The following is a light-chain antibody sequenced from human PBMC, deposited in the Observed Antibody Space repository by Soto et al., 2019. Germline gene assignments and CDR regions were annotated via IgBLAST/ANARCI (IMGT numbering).Light chain of an antibody. V-gene: IGLV1-40*01. CDR2: GNS. J-gene: IGLJ1*01. CDR3: QSYDSSLSVYV. CDR1: SSNIGAGYD. Sequence: QLVLTQPPSVSGAPGQRVTISCTGSSSNIGAGYDVNWYQQLPGTAPKLLIYGNSKRPSGVPDRLSGSKSGTSASLAITGLQAEDEADYYCQSYDSSLSVYVFGTGTKVTVL.